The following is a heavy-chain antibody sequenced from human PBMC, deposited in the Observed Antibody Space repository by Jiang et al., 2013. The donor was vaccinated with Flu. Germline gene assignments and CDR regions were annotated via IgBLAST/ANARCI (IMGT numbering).Heavy chain of an antibody. CDR3: ARESSTDFFLDY. CDR1: RFTFRTYS. V-gene: IGHV3-48*01. Sequence: GRALVRAWGVPSRLSCAASRFTFRTYSMTWVRQAPGKGLEWLSYIDSSSSTINYADSVKGRFTISRDNAKNSLYLQMNSLRADDTALYYCARESSTDFFLDYWGQGAQVTVSS. D-gene: IGHD4-17*01. J-gene: IGHJ4*02. CDR2: IDSSSSTI.